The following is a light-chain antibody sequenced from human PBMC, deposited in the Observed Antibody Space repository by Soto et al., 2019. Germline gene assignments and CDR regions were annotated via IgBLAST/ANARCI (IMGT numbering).Light chain of an antibody. CDR3: QKLVSSPWT. J-gene: IGKJ1*01. Sequence: DFQMTQSPSYLSASIGDRVTVSCRASQDISDHVAWYQQKPGKPPKLLIYSASTLYSGVPSRFSGSGSGTNCTLTIGSVQPEDFATYYCQKLVSSPWTFGQGTKVDI. CDR1: QDISDH. V-gene: IGKV1-27*01. CDR2: SAS.